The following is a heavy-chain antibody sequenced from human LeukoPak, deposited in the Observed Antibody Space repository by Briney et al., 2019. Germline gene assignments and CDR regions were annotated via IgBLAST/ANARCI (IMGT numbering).Heavy chain of an antibody. CDR1: GFTVSSYE. V-gene: IGHV3-48*03. D-gene: IGHD4/OR15-4a*01. CDR3: ARGHDYGGHFDY. Sequence: PGGSLRLSSAASGFTVSSYEMNWVRQAPGKGLEWVSYISSSGSTIYYADSVKGRFTISRDNAKNSLYLQMNGLRAEDTAVYYCARGHDYGGHFDYWGQGTLVTVSS. CDR2: ISSSGSTI. J-gene: IGHJ4*02.